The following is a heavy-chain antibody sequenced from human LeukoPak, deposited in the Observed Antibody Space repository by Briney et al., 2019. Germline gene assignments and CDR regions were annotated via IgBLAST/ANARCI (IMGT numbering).Heavy chain of an antibody. CDR3: ARDTVDSSGPNVWFDT. V-gene: IGHV4-31*03. CDR2: IYYSGST. Sequence: SQTLSLTCTVSGGSISSGGYYWSWIRQHPGKGLEWIGDIYYSGSTYYNPSLKSRVTISVDTSKNQFSLKLSSVTAADTAVYYCARDTVDSSGPNVWFDTWGQGTLVTVSS. J-gene: IGHJ5*02. CDR1: GGSISSGGYY. D-gene: IGHD3-22*01.